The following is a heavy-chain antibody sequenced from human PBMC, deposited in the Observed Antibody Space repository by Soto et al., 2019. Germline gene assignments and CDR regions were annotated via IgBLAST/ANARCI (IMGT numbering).Heavy chain of an antibody. CDR3: ARLERSSGYYYLCDS. CDR1: EYSFNNYW. V-gene: IGHV5-10-1*01. CDR2: IDPSDSYT. Sequence: GESLKISCKGPEYSFNNYWISWVRQKPGKGLEWMGRIDPSDSYTKYSPSFQGHVTFSADKSITTAYLQLSSLKASDTAMYYCARLERSSGYYYLCDSWGQGTLVTVSS. J-gene: IGHJ4*02. D-gene: IGHD3-22*01.